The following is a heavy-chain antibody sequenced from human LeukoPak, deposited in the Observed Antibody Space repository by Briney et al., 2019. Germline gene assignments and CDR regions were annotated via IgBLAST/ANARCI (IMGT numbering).Heavy chain of an antibody. V-gene: IGHV4-59*01. D-gene: IGHD6-19*01. CDR2: IYYSGST. J-gene: IGHJ4*02. CDR3: ARGGSSGWFSSMGY. CDR1: GGSFSGYY. Sequence: SETLSLTCAVYGGSFSGYYWSWIRQPPGKGLEWIGYIYYSGSTNYNPSLKSRVTISVDTSKNQFSLKLSSVSAADTAVYYCARGGSSGWFSSMGYWGQGTLVTVSS.